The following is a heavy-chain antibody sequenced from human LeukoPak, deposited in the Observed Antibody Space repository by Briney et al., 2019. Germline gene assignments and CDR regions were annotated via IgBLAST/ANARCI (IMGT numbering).Heavy chain of an antibody. J-gene: IGHJ4*02. CDR1: GFTFSTYP. V-gene: IGHV3-64*01. D-gene: IGHD4-11*01. CDR2: INNNGDRT. Sequence: GGSLRLSCAASGFTFSTYPMYWVRQAPGRGPEYVSGINNNGDRTYYAKSVKGRFTISRDNSKNTLYLQVGSLRAEDMAVYYCASGGSTTLTRNVFAYWGQGTLVTVSS. CDR3: ASGGSTTLTRNVFAY.